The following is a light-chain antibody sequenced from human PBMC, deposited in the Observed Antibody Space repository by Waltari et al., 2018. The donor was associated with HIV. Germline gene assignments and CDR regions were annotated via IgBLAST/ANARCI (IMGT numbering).Light chain of an antibody. CDR1: SLRSYY. CDR3: NTRDSSGNHLV. CDR2: GKN. Sequence: SSELTQDTAVSVALGQTVRITCQGDSLRSYYASWYQQKPGQAPVLVIYGKNNRPSGIPDRFSGSSSGTTASLTITGAQAEDEADYFCNTRDSSGNHLVFGGGTKLTVL. J-gene: IGLJ2*01. V-gene: IGLV3-19*01.